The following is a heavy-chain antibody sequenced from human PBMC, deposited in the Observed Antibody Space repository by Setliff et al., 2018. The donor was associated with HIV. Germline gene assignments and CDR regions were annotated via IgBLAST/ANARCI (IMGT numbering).Heavy chain of an antibody. CDR1: GGTFSAYG. J-gene: IGHJ4*02. V-gene: IGHV1-69*13. CDR3: ATDGIGGWLRPMPDY. Sequence: SVKVSCKASGGTFSAYGITWVRQAPGQGLEWMGGIIPIFGIEKYAQKFRGRVTIAADDSTNTAYMELSSLTSEDTAVYYCATDGIGGWLRPMPDYWGQGTQVTVSS. D-gene: IGHD5-12*01. CDR2: IIPIFGIE.